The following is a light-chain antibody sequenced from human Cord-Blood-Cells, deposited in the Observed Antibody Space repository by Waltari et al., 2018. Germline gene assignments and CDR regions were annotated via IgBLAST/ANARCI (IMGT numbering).Light chain of an antibody. J-gene: IGLJ1*01. V-gene: IGLV2-8*01. Sequence: QSALTQPPSASGSPGQSVTISCTGTSSDVGGHNYVSWYQQHPGKAPKLMIYAVSKRPSGVPDRFSGSESCNTASLTVSGLQAEDEADYYCSSYAGSNNKVFGTGTKVTVL. CDR2: AVS. CDR3: SSYAGSNNKV. CDR1: SSDVGGHNY.